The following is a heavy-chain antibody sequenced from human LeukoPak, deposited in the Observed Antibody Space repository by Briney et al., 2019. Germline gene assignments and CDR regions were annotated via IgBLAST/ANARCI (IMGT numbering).Heavy chain of an antibody. Sequence: ASVKVSCKSSGYTFTGYNMHWVRQAPGQGVGWVGWIYLDSGGTNYAQKFQGRVTMTRHTSISTAYMELSSLRSDDTAGYYCAREGYYDILTGYSGGSAFDIWGQGTMVTVS. D-gene: IGHD3-9*01. J-gene: IGHJ3*02. V-gene: IGHV1-2*02. CDR1: GYTFTGYN. CDR2: IYLDSGGT. CDR3: AREGYYDILTGYSGGSAFDI.